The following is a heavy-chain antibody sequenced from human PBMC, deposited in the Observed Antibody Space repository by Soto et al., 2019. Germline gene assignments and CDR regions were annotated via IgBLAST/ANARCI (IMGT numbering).Heavy chain of an antibody. D-gene: IGHD3-10*01. V-gene: IGHV3-23*01. Sequence: EVQLLESGGGLVEPGGSLRLSCAASGFVFSDCAMSWVRQAPGKGLEWVSGIRGSGDITYYVDSLKGRFTISRDNSKNTLYLQVSGLRAEDTAVYYCAKLRVGDEYNYGMDVWGQGTTVTVSS. CDR3: AKLRVGDEYNYGMDV. CDR2: IRGSGDIT. J-gene: IGHJ6*02. CDR1: GFVFSDCA.